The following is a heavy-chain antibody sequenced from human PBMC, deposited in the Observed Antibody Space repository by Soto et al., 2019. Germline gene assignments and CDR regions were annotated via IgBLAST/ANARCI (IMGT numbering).Heavy chain of an antibody. D-gene: IGHD2-15*01. Sequence: ASVKVSCKASGYTFTSYDINWVRQATGQGLEWMGWMNPNSGNTGYAQKFQGRVTMTRNTSISTAYMELSSLRSEETAVYYCARVYCSGGSCYSGDAFDIWGQGTMVTVSS. CDR3: ARVYCSGGSCYSGDAFDI. CDR2: MNPNSGNT. V-gene: IGHV1-8*01. J-gene: IGHJ3*02. CDR1: GYTFTSYD.